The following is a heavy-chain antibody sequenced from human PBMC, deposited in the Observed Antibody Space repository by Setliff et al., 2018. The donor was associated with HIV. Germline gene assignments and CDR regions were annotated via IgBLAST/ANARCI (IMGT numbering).Heavy chain of an antibody. CDR3: TRDTAMANYYYYGMDV. D-gene: IGHD5-18*01. Sequence: GESLKISCTASGFTFGDYAMTWVRQAPGKGLEWVGFIRSKAYGGTTEYAASVKGRFTISRDDSKSIAYLQMNSLKTEDTAVYYCTRDTAMANYYYYGMDVWGQGTTVTVSS. V-gene: IGHV3-49*04. J-gene: IGHJ6*02. CDR2: IRSKAYGGTT. CDR1: GFTFGDYA.